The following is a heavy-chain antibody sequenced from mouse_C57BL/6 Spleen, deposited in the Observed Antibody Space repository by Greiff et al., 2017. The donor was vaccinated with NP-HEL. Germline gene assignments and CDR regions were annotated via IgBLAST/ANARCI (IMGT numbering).Heavy chain of an antibody. V-gene: IGHV1-7*01. D-gene: IGHD2-5*01. CDR3: ARSGYSTFRGFAY. J-gene: IGHJ3*01. Sequence: QVQLQQSGAELAKPGASVKLSCKASGYTFTSYWMHWVKQRPGQGLEWIGYINPSSGYTKYNQKFKDKATLTADKSSNTAYLQLSSLTSEDTAVYYCARSGYSTFRGFAYWGQGTLVTVSA. CDR2: INPSSGYT. CDR1: GYTFTSYW.